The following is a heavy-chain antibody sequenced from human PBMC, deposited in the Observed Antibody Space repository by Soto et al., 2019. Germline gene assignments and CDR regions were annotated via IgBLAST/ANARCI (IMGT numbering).Heavy chain of an antibody. D-gene: IGHD3-22*01. Sequence: TSETLSLTCTVSGGSISSYYWSWIRQPPGKGLEWIGYIYYSGSTNYNPSLKSRVTISVDTSKNQFSLKLSSVTAADTAVYYCARSLNYYDSSGSHDAFDIWGQGTMVTVSS. V-gene: IGHV4-59*01. CDR1: GGSISSYY. CDR3: ARSLNYYDSSGSHDAFDI. CDR2: IYYSGST. J-gene: IGHJ3*02.